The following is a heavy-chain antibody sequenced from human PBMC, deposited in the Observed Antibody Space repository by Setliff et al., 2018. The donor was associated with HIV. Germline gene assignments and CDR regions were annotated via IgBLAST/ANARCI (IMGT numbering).Heavy chain of an antibody. CDR1: GYTFTGYY. CDR3: ARDAYSGYARTFDY. D-gene: IGHD5-12*01. Sequence: ASVKVSCKASGYTFTGYYMHWVRQAPGQGLEWMGWINPNSGGTNYAQKLQGRVTMTTDTSTSTAYMELRSLRSDDAAVYYCARDAYSGYARTFDYWGQGTLVTVSS. V-gene: IGHV1-2*02. CDR2: INPNSGGT. J-gene: IGHJ4*02.